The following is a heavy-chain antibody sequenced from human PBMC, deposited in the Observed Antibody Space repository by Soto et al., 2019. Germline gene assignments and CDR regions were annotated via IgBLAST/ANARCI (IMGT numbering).Heavy chain of an antibody. CDR1: GFTFSNAW. CDR2: IKSKTDGGTT. CDR3: APDWAFVGEGFDP. V-gene: IGHV3-15*01. D-gene: IGHD2-15*01. J-gene: IGHJ5*02. Sequence: EVQLVESGGGLVKPGGSLRLSCAASGFTFSNAWMSWVRQAPGKGLEWVGRIKSKTDGGTTDYAAPVKARFTISRDDSKNTLYLQMNSLKAADTDVYYCAPDWAFVGEGFDPWGQGTLVTVSS.